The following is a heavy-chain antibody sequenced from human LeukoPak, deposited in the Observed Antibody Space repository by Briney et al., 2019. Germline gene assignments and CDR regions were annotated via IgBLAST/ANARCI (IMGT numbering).Heavy chain of an antibody. V-gene: IGHV5-51*01. CDR2: IYPGDSET. D-gene: IGHD1-26*01. CDR3: ARRRDLYSGSYYPFDC. Sequence: HGESMEISCKGSGYMITNYWIGWVRQLPGKGLEWMGIIYPGDSETRYSPSFQGQVTISADKSISTAYLQWSSLKASDTAMYYCARRRDLYSGSYYPFDCWGQGTLVTVSS. J-gene: IGHJ4*02. CDR1: GYMITNYW.